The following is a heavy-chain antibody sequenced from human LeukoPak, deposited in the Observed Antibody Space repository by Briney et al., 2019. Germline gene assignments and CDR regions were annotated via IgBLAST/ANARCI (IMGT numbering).Heavy chain of an antibody. V-gene: IGHV3-30*18. D-gene: IGHD6-19*01. J-gene: IGHJ4*02. CDR1: ENTFTNYY. CDR2: ISYDGSNE. Sequence: SCKASENTFTNYYMHWVRQAPGKGLEWVAAISYDGSNEHYADSVKGRFIISRDNSKNTLDLQMNSLRTEDTAVYYCAKEGSSGWYGDYWGQGTLVTVSS. CDR3: AKEGSSGWYGDY.